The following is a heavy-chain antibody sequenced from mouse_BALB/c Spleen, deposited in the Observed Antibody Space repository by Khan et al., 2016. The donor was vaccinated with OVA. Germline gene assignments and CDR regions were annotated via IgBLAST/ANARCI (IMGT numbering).Heavy chain of an antibody. CDR2: ISTYYGDA. J-gene: IGHJ3*01. Sequence: QVQLKQSGAELARPGVSVKISCKGSGYTFTDFTLHWVKQSHAMSLEWIGVISTYYGDATYNQRFKDKATMTVDKSSSTAYMELARLTSEDSAIFYCTRGGGGNRFAYWGQGTLVTVSA. V-gene: IGHV1S137*01. CDR3: TRGGGGNRFAY. CDR1: GYTFTDFT.